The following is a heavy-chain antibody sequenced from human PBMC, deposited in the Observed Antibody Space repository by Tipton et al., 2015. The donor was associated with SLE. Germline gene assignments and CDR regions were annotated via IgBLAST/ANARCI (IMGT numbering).Heavy chain of an antibody. CDR2: ITSSSSYI. CDR1: GFTFSSYA. V-gene: IGHV3-21*03. CDR3: ARELVEHSSPFNWFDP. Sequence: SLRLSCAVSGFTFSSYAMSWVRQAPGKGLEWVSSITSSSSYIFYADSVKGRFTISRDNAKNSLYLQMDTLRAEDTAVYYCARELVEHSSPFNWFDPWGQGTLVTVSS. D-gene: IGHD6-6*01. J-gene: IGHJ5*02.